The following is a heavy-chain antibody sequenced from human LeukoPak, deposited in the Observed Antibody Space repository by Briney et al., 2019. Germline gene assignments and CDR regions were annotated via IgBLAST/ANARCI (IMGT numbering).Heavy chain of an antibody. Sequence: PSQTLSLTCTVSGGSISGGDYYWSWIRQHPGKGLEWIGYIYYSGSTYYNPSLKSRVTISVDTSKNQFSLKLSSVTAADTAVYYCARSGRVCSSTSCYIAYWGQGTLVTVSS. J-gene: IGHJ4*02. CDR2: IYYSGST. CDR1: GGSISGGDYY. CDR3: ARSGRVCSSTSCYIAY. D-gene: IGHD2-2*02. V-gene: IGHV4-31*03.